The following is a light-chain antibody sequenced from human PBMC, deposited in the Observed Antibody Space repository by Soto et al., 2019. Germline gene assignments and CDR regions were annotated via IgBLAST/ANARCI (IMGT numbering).Light chain of an antibody. CDR2: WAS. Sequence: DIVMTQSPDSLAVSLGERATINCKSSQSVLYSSNNKTYLAWYQQKPGQPPKLLLYWASTRESGVPDRFSGSGSGTDFTLTISSLQAEDVAVYYCQQYYLLSTFGQGTKLEIK. CDR3: QQYYLLST. V-gene: IGKV4-1*01. J-gene: IGKJ2*01. CDR1: QSVLYSSNNKTY.